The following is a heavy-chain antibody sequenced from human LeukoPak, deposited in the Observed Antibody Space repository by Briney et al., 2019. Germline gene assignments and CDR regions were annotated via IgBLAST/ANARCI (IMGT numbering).Heavy chain of an antibody. CDR2: IYSGGNT. CDR1: GITFSSHG. Sequence: GGSLRLSCAASGITFSSHGMHWVRQAPGKGLEWVSVIYSGGNTYYADSVKGRFTISRDISRSTLYLQMNSLRAEDTAVYYCAGAHSSSWSVFWGRGTLVTVSS. D-gene: IGHD6-13*01. CDR3: AGAHSSSWSVF. V-gene: IGHV3-53*01. J-gene: IGHJ2*01.